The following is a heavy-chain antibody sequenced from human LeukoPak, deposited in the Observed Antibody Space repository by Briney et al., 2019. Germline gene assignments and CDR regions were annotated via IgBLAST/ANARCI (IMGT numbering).Heavy chain of an antibody. CDR1: GFTFSSYS. J-gene: IGHJ4*02. Sequence: GGSLRLSRAASGFTFSSYSMNWVRQAPGKGLEWVAVISYDGSNKYYADSVKGRFTISRDNSKNTLYLQMNSLRAEDTAVYYCARDRYYYDSSGYSDYWGQGTLVTVSS. D-gene: IGHD3-22*01. CDR3: ARDRYYYDSSGYSDY. CDR2: ISYDGSNK. V-gene: IGHV3-30*03.